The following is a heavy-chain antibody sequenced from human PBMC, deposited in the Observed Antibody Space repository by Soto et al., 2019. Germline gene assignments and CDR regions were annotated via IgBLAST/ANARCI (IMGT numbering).Heavy chain of an antibody. V-gene: IGHV4-39*01. CDR2: IYYSGST. J-gene: IGHJ4*02. D-gene: IGHD3-22*01. Sequence: PSETLSLTCTVSGGSISSGGYYWSWIRQHPGNGLEWIGIIYYSGSTYYNPSLKSRVTISVDTSKNQFSLKLSSVTAADTAVYYCARDYDSSGDYWGQGTLVTVSS. CDR3: ARDYDSSGDY. CDR1: GGSISSGGYY.